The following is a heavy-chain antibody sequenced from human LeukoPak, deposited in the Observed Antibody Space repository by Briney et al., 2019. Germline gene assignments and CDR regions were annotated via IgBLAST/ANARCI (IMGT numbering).Heavy chain of an antibody. CDR3: ARAPKDGYSRGPTN. Sequence: ASVKVSCKASGYIFTNFGISWVRQAPGQGLEWMGIINPSGGSTSYAQKFQGRVTMTRDMSTSTVYMELSSLRSEDTAVYYCARAPKDGYSRGPTNWGQGTLVTVSS. V-gene: IGHV1-46*01. CDR1: GYIFTNFG. CDR2: INPSGGST. D-gene: IGHD5-24*01. J-gene: IGHJ4*02.